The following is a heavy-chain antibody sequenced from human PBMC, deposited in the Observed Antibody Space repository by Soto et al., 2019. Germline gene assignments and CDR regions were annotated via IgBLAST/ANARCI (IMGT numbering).Heavy chain of an antibody. CDR2: IDNDGSSR. V-gene: IGHV3-74*01. D-gene: IGHD6-19*01. CDR3: ATGSGWYSPDY. CDR1: GFTFSSNW. J-gene: IGHJ4*02. Sequence: EVQLVESGGGLVQPGGSLRLSCAASGFTFSSNWMHWVRQRPGKGLVWVSRIDNDGSSRDYADSVKGRFTISRDNAKNTLYLEMSSLRAEDTAVYYCATGSGWYSPDYWGQGTLVTVSS.